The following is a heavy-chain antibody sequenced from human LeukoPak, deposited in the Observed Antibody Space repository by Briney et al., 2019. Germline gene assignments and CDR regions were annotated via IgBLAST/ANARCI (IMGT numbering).Heavy chain of an antibody. Sequence: GGSLRLSCAASGFTFSSYSMNWVRQAPGKGLEWVSYISSSSSTIYYADSVKGRFTISRDNAKNSLYLQMNSLRAKDTAVYYCARDRSLGATYDRANDYWGQGTLVTVSS. J-gene: IGHJ4*02. CDR3: ARDRSLGATYDRANDY. V-gene: IGHV3-48*04. CDR1: GFTFSSYS. CDR2: ISSSSSTI. D-gene: IGHD1-26*01.